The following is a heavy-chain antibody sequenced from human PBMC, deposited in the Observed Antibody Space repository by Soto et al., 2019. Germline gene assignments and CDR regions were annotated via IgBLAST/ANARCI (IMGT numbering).Heavy chain of an antibody. CDR3: ARVEDDFWSGYYDH. CDR2: IIPIFGTA. V-gene: IGHV1-69*13. D-gene: IGHD3-3*01. J-gene: IGHJ4*02. CDR1: VGTFSISA. Sequence: VASVKVSCQAYVGTFSISAISWVRQAPGQGLEWMGGIIPIFGTANYAQKFQGRVTITADESTSTAYMELSSLRSEDTAVYYCARVEDDFWSGYYDHWGQGTLVTVSS.